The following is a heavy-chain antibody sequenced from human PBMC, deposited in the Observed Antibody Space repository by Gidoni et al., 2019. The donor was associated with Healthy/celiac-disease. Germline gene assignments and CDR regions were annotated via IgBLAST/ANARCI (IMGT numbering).Heavy chain of an antibody. D-gene: IGHD6-6*01. Sequence: QVQLVQSGAEVKKPGSSVKVSCKASGGTFSSYAISWVRQAPGQGLEWMGRIIPILGIANYAQKFQGRVTITADKSTSTAYMELSSLRSEDTAVYYCARDDSSESYFDYWGQGTLVTVSS. V-gene: IGHV1-69*09. CDR2: IIPILGIA. CDR1: GGTFSSYA. J-gene: IGHJ4*02. CDR3: ARDDSSESYFDY.